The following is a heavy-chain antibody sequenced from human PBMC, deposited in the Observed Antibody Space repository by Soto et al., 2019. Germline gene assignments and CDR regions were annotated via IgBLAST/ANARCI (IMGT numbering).Heavy chain of an antibody. CDR1: GGSISSSSYY. CDR3: ARQAQGIWSGLNRGWFDP. V-gene: IGHV4-39*01. Sequence: SETLSLACTVSGGSISSSSYYWGWIRQPPGKGLEWIGSIYYSGSTYYNPSLKSQVTISVDTSKNQFSLKLSSVTAADTAVYYCARQAQGIWSGLNRGWFDPWGQGTLVTVSS. D-gene: IGHD3-3*01. CDR2: IYYSGST. J-gene: IGHJ5*02.